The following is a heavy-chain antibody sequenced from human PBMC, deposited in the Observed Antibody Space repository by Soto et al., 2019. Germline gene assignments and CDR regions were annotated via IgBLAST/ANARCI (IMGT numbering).Heavy chain of an antibody. Sequence: SETLSHTCIVFGGTIRNVGTYWIWSRKHPGKGLEWIGYIYYSGSTYYNPSLKSRVTISVDTSKNQFSLKLSSVTAADTAVYYCARDARWFGELLNYYGMDVWGQGTTVTVSS. CDR1: GGTIRNVGTY. CDR3: ARDARWFGELLNYYGMDV. D-gene: IGHD3-10*01. V-gene: IGHV4-31*03. CDR2: IYYSGST. J-gene: IGHJ6*02.